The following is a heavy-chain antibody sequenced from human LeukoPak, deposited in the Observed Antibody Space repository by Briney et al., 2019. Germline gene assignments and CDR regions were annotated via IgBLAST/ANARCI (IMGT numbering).Heavy chain of an antibody. V-gene: IGHV1-8*03. CDR2: MNPNSGNT. J-gene: IGHJ4*02. D-gene: IGHD5-12*01. Sequence: ASVKVSCKASGYTFTSYDINWVRQATGQGLEWMGWMNPNSGNTGYAQKFQGRVTITRNTSISTAYMELSSLRSEDTAVYYCARAAGPPHSGYDYFDYWGQGTLVTVSS. CDR1: GYTFTSYD. CDR3: ARAAGPPHSGYDYFDY.